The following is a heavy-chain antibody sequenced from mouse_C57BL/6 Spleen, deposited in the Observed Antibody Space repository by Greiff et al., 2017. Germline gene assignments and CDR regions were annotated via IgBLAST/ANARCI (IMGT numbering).Heavy chain of an antibody. CDR1: GYSITSGYY. J-gene: IGHJ4*01. CDR2: ISYDGSN. V-gene: IGHV3-6*01. Sequence: EVKLQESGPGLVKPSQSLSLTCSVTGYSITSGYYWNWIRQFPGNKLEWMGYISYDGSNNYNPSLKNRISITRDTSKTQFFLKLNSVTTEDTATYYCARVEDDEDYAMDCWGQGTSVTVSS. D-gene: IGHD2-12*01. CDR3: ARVEDDEDYAMDC.